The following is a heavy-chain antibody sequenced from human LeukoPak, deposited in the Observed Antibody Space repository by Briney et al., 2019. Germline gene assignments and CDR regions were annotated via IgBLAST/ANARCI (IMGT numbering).Heavy chain of an antibody. D-gene: IGHD3-10*01. J-gene: IGHJ6*03. CDR1: GYTFTSYG. Sequence: GASVKVSCKASGYTFTSYGISWVRQAPGQGLEWMGWIIAYTGYTNYAQNFQGRVTMTTDTSTSTAYMELRSLRSDDTAVYYCARAFGGDPGYYSYMDVWGKGTTVTASS. V-gene: IGHV1-18*01. CDR3: ARAFGGDPGYYSYMDV. CDR2: IIAYTGYT.